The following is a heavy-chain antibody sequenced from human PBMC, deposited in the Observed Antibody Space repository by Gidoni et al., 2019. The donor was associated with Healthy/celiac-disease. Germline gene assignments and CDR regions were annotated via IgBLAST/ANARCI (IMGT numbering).Heavy chain of an antibody. CDR3: ARLDSNYVSNYFDY. Sequence: QLHLQEPGPGLVKPSETLSLTCTVSGGSISSSSYYWGCIRQPPGKGLEWIGSIYYSGSTYYNPSLKSRVTISVDTSKNQFSLKLSSVTAADTAVYYCARLDSNYVSNYFDYWGQGTLVTVSA. CDR2: IYYSGST. J-gene: IGHJ4*02. V-gene: IGHV4-39*01. CDR1: GGSISSSSYY. D-gene: IGHD4-4*01.